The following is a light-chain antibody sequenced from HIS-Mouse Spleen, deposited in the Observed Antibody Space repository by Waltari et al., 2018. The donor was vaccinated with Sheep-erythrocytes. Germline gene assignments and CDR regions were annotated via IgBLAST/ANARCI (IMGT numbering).Light chain of an antibody. J-gene: IGLJ3*02. CDR1: SSDVGSYNL. Sequence: QSALTQPASVSGSPGQSITISCTGTSSDVGSYNLFSWYQQHPGKAPNLMIYEGSKRPSGVSNLFSGSKYGNTASLTISGLQAEDEADYYCCSYAGSSTYWVFGGGTKLTVL. CDR2: EGS. CDR3: CSYAGSSTYWV. V-gene: IGLV2-23*01.